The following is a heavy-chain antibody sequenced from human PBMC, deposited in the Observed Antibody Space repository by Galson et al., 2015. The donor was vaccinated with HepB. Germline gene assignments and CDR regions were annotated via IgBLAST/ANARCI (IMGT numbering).Heavy chain of an antibody. CDR3: ARTIFGVVIAHEGMVDY. Sequence: SVKVSCKASGYTFTSYGISWVRQAPGQGLEWMGWISAYNGNTNYAQKLQGRVTMTTDTSTSTAYMELRSLRSDDTAVYYCARTIFGVVIAHEGMVDYWGQGTLVTVSS. J-gene: IGHJ4*02. CDR2: ISAYNGNT. D-gene: IGHD3-3*01. V-gene: IGHV1-18*01. CDR1: GYTFTSYG.